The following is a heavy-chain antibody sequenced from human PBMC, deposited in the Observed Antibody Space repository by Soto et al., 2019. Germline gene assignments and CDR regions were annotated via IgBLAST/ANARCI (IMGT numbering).Heavy chain of an antibody. Sequence: GGSLRLSCAASGFTFSSYSMNWVRQAPGKRLEWVSYISSNSSTIYYADSVKGQFNISRDNAKNSLYLQMNSLRAEDTAVYYCARHPERIAQIGWFDPWGQGTLVTVSS. CDR2: ISSNSSTI. CDR3: ARHPERIAQIGWFDP. J-gene: IGHJ5*02. D-gene: IGHD6-13*01. CDR1: GFTFSSYS. V-gene: IGHV3-48*01.